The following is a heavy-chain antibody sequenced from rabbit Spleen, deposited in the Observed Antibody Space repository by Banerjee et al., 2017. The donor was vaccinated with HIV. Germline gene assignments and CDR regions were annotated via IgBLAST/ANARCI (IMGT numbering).Heavy chain of an antibody. CDR1: GLDFSSSDW. D-gene: IGHD1-1*01. Sequence: QSLEESGGDLVKPGASLTLTCTASGLDFSSSDWIYWVRQAPGKGLEWIGYIDPIFGITYFANWAKGRFTISKTSSTTVTLQMTSLTAADTATYFCAREDVGGSVSLWGQGTLVTVS. CDR2: IDPIFGIT. J-gene: IGHJ3*01. CDR3: AREDVGGSVSL. V-gene: IGHV1S40*01.